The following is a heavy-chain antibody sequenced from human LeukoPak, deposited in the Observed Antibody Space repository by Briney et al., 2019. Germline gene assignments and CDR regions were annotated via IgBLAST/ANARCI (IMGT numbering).Heavy chain of an antibody. D-gene: IGHD6-19*01. V-gene: IGHV1-18*01. Sequence: ASVKVSCKASGYTFTSYGISWVRQAPGQGLEWMGWISACNGNTNYAQKLQGRVTMTTDTSTSTAYMELRSLRSDDTAVYYCARDFGRGIAVAGIDYWGQGTLVTVSS. CDR2: ISACNGNT. CDR1: GYTFTSYG. CDR3: ARDFGRGIAVAGIDY. J-gene: IGHJ4*02.